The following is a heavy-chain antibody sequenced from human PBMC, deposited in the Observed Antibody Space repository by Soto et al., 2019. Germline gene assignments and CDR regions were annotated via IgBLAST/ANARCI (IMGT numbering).Heavy chain of an antibody. CDR1: GDTVSSNSVA. V-gene: IGHV6-1*01. J-gene: IGHJ6*02. CDR3: ARSEEDSDYYYYGMDV. Sequence: SQTLSLTCVGSGDTVSSNSVAWNWVRQSPSRGLEWLGRTYYRSRWYSDYAVSVRSRLDINADTSKNQVSLQLNSVTPEDTSVYYCARSEEDSDYYYYGMDVWGQGTTVT. D-gene: IGHD2-15*01. CDR2: TYYRSRWYS.